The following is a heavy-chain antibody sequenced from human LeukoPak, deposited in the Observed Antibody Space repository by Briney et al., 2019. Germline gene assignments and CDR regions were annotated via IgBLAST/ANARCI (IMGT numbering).Heavy chain of an antibody. CDR3: AKDYYGSGSYIGYGMDV. V-gene: IGHV3-23*01. CDR2: ISGSGGST. D-gene: IGHD3-10*01. Sequence: QPGGSLRLSCAASGFTFSSYAMNWVRQAPGKGLEWVSGISGSGGSTYYADSVKGRFTISRDNAKNTLYLQMNSLRAEDTAVYYCAKDYYGSGSYIGYGMDVWGQGTTVTVSS. J-gene: IGHJ6*02. CDR1: GFTFSSYA.